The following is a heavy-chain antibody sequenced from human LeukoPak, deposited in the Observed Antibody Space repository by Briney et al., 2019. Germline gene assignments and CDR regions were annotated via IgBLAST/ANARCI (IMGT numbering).Heavy chain of an antibody. D-gene: IGHD3-22*01. CDR3: ARDLHYSATSNYF. CDR1: GFTVSSNY. CDR2: IYSGGST. V-gene: IGHV3-66*02. Sequence: GSLRLSCAAPGFTVSSNYMSWVRQAPGKGLEWVSVIYSGGSTYYADSVKGRFTISRDNSKNTLYLQMNSLRPEDTAVYYCARDLHYSATSNYFWGQGTLVTVSS. J-gene: IGHJ4*02.